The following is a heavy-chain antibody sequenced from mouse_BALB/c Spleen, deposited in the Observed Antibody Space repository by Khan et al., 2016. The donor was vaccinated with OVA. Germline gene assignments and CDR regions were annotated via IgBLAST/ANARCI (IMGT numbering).Heavy chain of an antibody. CDR3: ANHGSSSAWLTY. J-gene: IGHJ3*01. V-gene: IGHV1-7*01. CDR2: INHSTGYT. D-gene: IGHD1-1*01. Sequence: VQLQQSGAELAKPGASVKMSCKASGYTFTSYWMHWVKQRPGQGLEWIGYINHSTGYTEYNQKFKDKATLTADKSSSTAYMQLSSLTSEDSAVYYCANHGSSSAWLTYWGQGTLVTVSA. CDR1: GYTFTSYW.